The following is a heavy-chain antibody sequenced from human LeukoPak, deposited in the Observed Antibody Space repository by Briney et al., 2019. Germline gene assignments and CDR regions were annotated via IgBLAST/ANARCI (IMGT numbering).Heavy chain of an antibody. CDR2: ICPGGTIT. CDR1: GFTFSNYC. Sequence: PGGSLRLSCTASGFTFSNYCMHWVRQTPGKGLIWVSRICPGGTITNYVDSVKGRFTISRDDAKNMMFLQMNSLRADDTAVYYCVRDFRSADYWGQGILVTVSS. J-gene: IGHJ4*02. CDR3: VRDFRSADY. V-gene: IGHV3-74*01.